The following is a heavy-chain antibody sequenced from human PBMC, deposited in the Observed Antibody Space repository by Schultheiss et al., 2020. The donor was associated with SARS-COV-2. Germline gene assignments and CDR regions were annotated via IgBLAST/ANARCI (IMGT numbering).Heavy chain of an antibody. J-gene: IGHJ6*02. D-gene: IGHD2-2*01. CDR3: ARNLVPYTYGMDV. Sequence: SQTLSLTCTVSGGSISSSSYYWSWIRQPPGKGLEWIGYIYYSGSTNYNPSLKSRVTISVDTSKNQFSLKLSSVTAADTAVYYCARNLVPYTYGMDVWGQGTTVTVSS. V-gene: IGHV4-61*01. CDR1: GGSISSSSYY. CDR2: IYYSGST.